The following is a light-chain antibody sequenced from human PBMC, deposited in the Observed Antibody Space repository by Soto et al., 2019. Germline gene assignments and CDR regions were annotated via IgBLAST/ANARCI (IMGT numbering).Light chain of an antibody. Sequence: QSALTQPASVSGSPGQSITISCTGTNSDIGGYNYVSWYQQHPGKAPKVMIYEVSSRPSGVSHRFSGSKSGNTASLTISGLQPEDEADYYCSSFTSRSTFNYVFGTGTKVTVL. CDR2: EVS. J-gene: IGLJ1*01. V-gene: IGLV2-14*01. CDR3: SSFTSRSTFNYV. CDR1: NSDIGGYNY.